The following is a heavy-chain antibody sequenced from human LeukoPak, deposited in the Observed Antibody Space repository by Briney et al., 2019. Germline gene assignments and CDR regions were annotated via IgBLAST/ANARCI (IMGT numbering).Heavy chain of an antibody. CDR3: ARSRYCSGGSCYQTDWYFDL. J-gene: IGHJ2*01. Sequence: SETLSLTCTVSGGSISSYYWSWIRQPPGKGLEWIGYIYYSGSTNYNPSLKSRVTISVDTSKNQFSLKLSSVTAADTAVYYCARSRYCSGGSCYQTDWYFDLWGRGTLATVSS. V-gene: IGHV4-59*12. CDR1: GGSISSYY. CDR2: IYYSGST. D-gene: IGHD2-15*01.